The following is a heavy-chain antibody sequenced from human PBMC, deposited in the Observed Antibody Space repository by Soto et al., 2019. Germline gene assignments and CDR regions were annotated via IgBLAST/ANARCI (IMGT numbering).Heavy chain of an antibody. CDR3: ARLQRESYFDY. V-gene: IGHV4-39*01. J-gene: IGHJ4*02. Sequence: PSDTLSLTGIVANTSIISNNYYWGWIRQPPGKGLEWIGSIYFSGSTYYNPSLKSRVTISADTSRNQFSLKLNSVTAADTAVYYCARLQRESYFDYWGAGTLVTSPQ. CDR2: IYFSGST. CDR1: NTSIISNNYY.